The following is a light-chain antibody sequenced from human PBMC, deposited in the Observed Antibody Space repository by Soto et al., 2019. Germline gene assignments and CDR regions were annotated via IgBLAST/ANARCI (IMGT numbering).Light chain of an antibody. CDR1: QSVLYSSNNKNY. J-gene: IGKJ2*01. CDR3: QLYYSTPPNT. V-gene: IGKV4-1*01. Sequence: DIVMTQSPDSLAVSLGERATTNCKSSQSVLYSSNNKNYIAWYQQKPGQPPKLPIYWASTRESRVPDRFSGSGSMTDFALTISGLQAEDVAVYYCQLYYSTPPNTFGQGTKLEIK. CDR2: WAS.